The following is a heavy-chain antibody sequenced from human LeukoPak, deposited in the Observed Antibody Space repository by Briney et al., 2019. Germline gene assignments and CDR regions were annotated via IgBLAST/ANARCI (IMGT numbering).Heavy chain of an antibody. Sequence: GASVKVSCKASGYTFTSYGISWVRQAPGQGLEWMGWISAYNGNTNYAQKLQGRVTMTADTSTSTAYMELRSLRSDDTAVYYCARDRIYDFWSGFLNNWFDPWGQGTLVTVSS. CDR3: ARDRIYDFWSGFLNNWFDP. V-gene: IGHV1-18*01. J-gene: IGHJ5*02. D-gene: IGHD3-3*01. CDR1: GYTFTSYG. CDR2: ISAYNGNT.